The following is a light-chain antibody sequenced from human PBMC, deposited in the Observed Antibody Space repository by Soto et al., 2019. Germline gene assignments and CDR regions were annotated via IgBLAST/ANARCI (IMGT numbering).Light chain of an antibody. CDR3: QQYNTYPWT. Sequence: DIQMTQSPSTLSASVGDRVTITCRASQSISNWFAWYQQRPGKAPNLLIYKASSLEGGVPSRFSGSGSGTDFTLTISSLQPDDFATYYCQQYNTYPWTFGQGTRVEIK. V-gene: IGKV1-5*03. J-gene: IGKJ1*01. CDR2: KAS. CDR1: QSISNW.